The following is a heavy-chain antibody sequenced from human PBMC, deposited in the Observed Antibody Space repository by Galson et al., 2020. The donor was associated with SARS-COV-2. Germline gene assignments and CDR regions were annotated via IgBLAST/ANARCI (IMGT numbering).Heavy chain of an antibody. V-gene: IGHV4-34*01. CDR2: INHSGST. Sequence: SETLSLTCAVYGGSFSGYYWSWIRQPPGKGLEWIGEINHSGSTNYNPSLKSRVTISADTSKNQFSLKLSSVTAADTAVYYCARGTTVTTFYYYYYGMDVWGQGTTVTVSS. D-gene: IGHD4-17*01. J-gene: IGHJ6*02. CDR3: ARGTTVTTFYYYYYGMDV. CDR1: GGSFSGYY.